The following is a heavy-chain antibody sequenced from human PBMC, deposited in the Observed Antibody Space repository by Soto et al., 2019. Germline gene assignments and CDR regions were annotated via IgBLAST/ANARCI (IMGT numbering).Heavy chain of an antibody. Sequence: QVQLVQSGAEVKKPGASVKVSCKASGYTFTDYYMHWVRQAPGQGLEWMGWINPNSGGTVYAQKFQGRVTMTRDTSISTAYMELSWLKSDDTAVYYCASRWNYIYWGQGTLVTVSS. CDR1: GYTFTDYY. D-gene: IGHD1-7*01. J-gene: IGHJ4*02. CDR3: ASRWNYIY. V-gene: IGHV1-2*02. CDR2: INPNSGGT.